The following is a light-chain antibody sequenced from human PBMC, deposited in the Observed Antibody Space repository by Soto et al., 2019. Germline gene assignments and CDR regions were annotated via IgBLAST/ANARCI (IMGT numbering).Light chain of an antibody. V-gene: IGKV3-11*01. CDR3: QQRSSWPIT. Sequence: EIVLTQSPATLSSFPGDRVTLSCRASQYINTRLAWYQHRPGQAPRLLIYQTSLRAAGIPARFSGSGSGTDFTLTISSLEPEDFAVYYCQQRSSWPITFGQGTKVDIK. CDR2: QTS. CDR1: QYINTR. J-gene: IGKJ1*01.